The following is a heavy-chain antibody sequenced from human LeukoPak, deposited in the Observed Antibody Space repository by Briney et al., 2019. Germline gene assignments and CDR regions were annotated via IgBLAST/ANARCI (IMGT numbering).Heavy chain of an antibody. Sequence: ASVKVSCKASGYTFTSYGFNWVRQAPGQGLEWMGWIIAYNGNTNYAQKLQGRVTMTTDTSTSTAYMELRSLRSEDTAVYYCASRTASIAAAAPFDYWGQGTLVTVSS. CDR2: IIAYNGNT. V-gene: IGHV1-18*01. D-gene: IGHD6-13*01. J-gene: IGHJ4*02. CDR1: GYTFTSYG. CDR3: ASRTASIAAAAPFDY.